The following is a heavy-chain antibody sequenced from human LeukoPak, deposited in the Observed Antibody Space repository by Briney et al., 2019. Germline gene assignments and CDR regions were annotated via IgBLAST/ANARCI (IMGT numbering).Heavy chain of an antibody. V-gene: IGHV3-30*02. CDR1: GFTFSTYG. Sequence: AGGSLRLSCAASGFTFSTYGMHWVRQAPGKGLEWVAFIRYDGSNKYYADSVKGRFTISRDNSKNTLYLQMNSLRAEDTAVYYCANPRWERDDAFDIWGQGTMVTVSS. CDR2: IRYDGSNK. D-gene: IGHD1-26*01. J-gene: IGHJ3*02. CDR3: ANPRWERDDAFDI.